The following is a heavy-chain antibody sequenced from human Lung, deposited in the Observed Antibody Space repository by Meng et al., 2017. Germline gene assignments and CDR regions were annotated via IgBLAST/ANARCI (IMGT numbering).Heavy chain of an antibody. CDR1: GGSVSDYY. CDR3: ARGPTTMAHDFDY. CDR2: INHSGST. J-gene: IGHJ4*02. V-gene: IGHV4-34*01. D-gene: IGHD4-11*01. Sequence: QLQQWGAGLLKPLASPPLTCVCAGGSVSDYYRGWIRHPPGKGREWIGEINHSGSTNYNPSLESRATISLVTSQNNLSLKLSSVTAADSAVYYCARGPTTMAHDFDYWGQGTLVTVSS.